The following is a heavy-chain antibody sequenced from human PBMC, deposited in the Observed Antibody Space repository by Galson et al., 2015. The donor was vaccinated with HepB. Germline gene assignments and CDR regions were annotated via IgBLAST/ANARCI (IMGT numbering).Heavy chain of an antibody. Sequence: LRLSCAASGFTFSSYGMHWVRQAPGKGLEWVAVISYDGSNKYYADSVKGRFTISRDNSKNTLYLQMNSLRAEDTAVYYCAKNWNYEWAYYYYGMDVWGQGTTVTV. CDR3: AKNWNYEWAYYYYGMDV. CDR1: GFTFSSYG. CDR2: ISYDGSNK. D-gene: IGHD1-7*01. V-gene: IGHV3-30*18. J-gene: IGHJ6*02.